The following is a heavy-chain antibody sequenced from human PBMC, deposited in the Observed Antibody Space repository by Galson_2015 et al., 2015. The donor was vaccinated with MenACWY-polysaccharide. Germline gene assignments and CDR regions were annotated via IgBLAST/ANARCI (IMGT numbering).Heavy chain of an antibody. CDR3: ARHLQAYYDYVWGSSNWFDP. V-gene: IGHV4-39*01. D-gene: IGHD3-16*01. J-gene: IGHJ5*02. CDR2: IYYSGST. Sequence: ETLSLTCTVSGGSISSSSYYWGWIRQPPGKGLEWIGSIYYSGSTYYNPSLKSRVTISVDTSKNQFSLKLSSVTAADTAVYYCARHLQAYYDYVWGSSNWFDPWGQGTLVTVSS. CDR1: GGSISSSSYY.